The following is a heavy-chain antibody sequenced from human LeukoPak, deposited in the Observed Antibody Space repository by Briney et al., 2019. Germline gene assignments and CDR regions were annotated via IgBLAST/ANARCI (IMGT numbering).Heavy chain of an antibody. Sequence: GGSLRLSCAASGFTFSSYWMHWVRQAPGKGLVWVSRINSDGCSITYADSVKGRFTISRDNAKNTLYLQVNSLRAEDTAVYYCARQSYYYDSSGYYYDYWGQGTLVTVSS. D-gene: IGHD3-22*01. J-gene: IGHJ4*02. CDR2: INSDGCSI. CDR3: ARQSYYYDSSGYYYDY. V-gene: IGHV3-74*01. CDR1: GFTFSSYW.